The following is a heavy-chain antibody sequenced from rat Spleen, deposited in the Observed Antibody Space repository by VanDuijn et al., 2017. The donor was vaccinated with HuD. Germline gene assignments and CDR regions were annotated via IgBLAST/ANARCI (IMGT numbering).Heavy chain of an antibody. V-gene: IGHV5-19*01. CDR3: TRGYVMDA. J-gene: IGHJ4*01. CDR1: GFTFNNYG. CDR2: ISPSGGST. Sequence: EVQLVESGGGLVQPGRSLKLSCTASGFTFNNYGMHWIRQAPTKGLEWVASISPSGGSTFYRDSVKGRFTISRDIAKNTLYLQMDSLRSEDTATYYCTRGYVMDAWGQGASVTVSS.